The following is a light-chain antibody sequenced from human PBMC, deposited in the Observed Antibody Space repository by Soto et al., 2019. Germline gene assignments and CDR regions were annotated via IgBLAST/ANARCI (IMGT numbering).Light chain of an antibody. CDR3: CSYAGIRTFG. CDR1: SSHLENYNL. V-gene: IGLV2-23*02. Sequence: QSALTQPASLSGSPGQSVTISCTGTSSHLENYNLVSWYQHHPGKAPKLIIYDVNKRPSGISDRFSGSKSANTASLTISGLQTDVEADYYCCSYAGIRTFGFGGGTKLTVL. CDR2: DVN. J-gene: IGLJ3*02.